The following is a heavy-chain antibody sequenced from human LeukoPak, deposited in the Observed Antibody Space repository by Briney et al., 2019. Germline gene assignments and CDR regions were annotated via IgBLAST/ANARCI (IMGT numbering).Heavy chain of an antibody. D-gene: IGHD3-16*01. CDR1: GYTFTSYD. CDR2: MNPNSGNT. J-gene: IGHJ4*02. Sequence: ASVKVSCKASGYTFTSYDINWVRQATGQGLEWMGWMNPNSGNTGYAQKFQGRVTMTRNTSISTAYMELSSLRSEDTAVYYCARSRGSYDVPGFDYWGQGTLVTVSS. V-gene: IGHV1-8*01. CDR3: ARSRGSYDVPGFDY.